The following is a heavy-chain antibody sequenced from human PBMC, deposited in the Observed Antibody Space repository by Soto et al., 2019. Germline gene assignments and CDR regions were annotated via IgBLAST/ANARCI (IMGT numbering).Heavy chain of an antibody. D-gene: IGHD3-3*01. V-gene: IGHV3-23*01. CDR1: GFILSSSA. J-gene: IGHJ6*02. Sequence: GSLRLSCAASGFILSSSAMSWVRQAPGKGLEWVSAISGSGTSTYYADSVKGRFTISGDVSKNTVYLQMNSLRAEDTAVYYCAKGPTIFGVVITVEYYYGMDVWGQGTTVTVSS. CDR3: AKGPTIFGVVITVEYYYGMDV. CDR2: ISGSGTST.